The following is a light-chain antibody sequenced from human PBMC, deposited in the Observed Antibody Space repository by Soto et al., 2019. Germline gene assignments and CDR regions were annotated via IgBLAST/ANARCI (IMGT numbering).Light chain of an antibody. CDR1: QTVGRSY. CDR3: QQYDSTPQWT. J-gene: IGKJ1*01. V-gene: IGKV3-20*01. Sequence: EVVLTQSPGIMYLSPGERATLSCRASQTVGRSYLAWYQQKPGQAPRLLIFGTSTRATGIPDRFSGGGSVTEFTLTISRLDLEDFAVYYCQQYDSTPQWTFGQWTRVEVK. CDR2: GTS.